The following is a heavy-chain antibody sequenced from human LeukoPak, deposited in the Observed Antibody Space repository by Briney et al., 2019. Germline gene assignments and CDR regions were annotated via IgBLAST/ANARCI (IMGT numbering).Heavy chain of an antibody. CDR3: ARDRGRYSSGWYDY. Sequence: ASMKVSCKASGYTFSSYGISWVRQVPGQGLEWMGWISAYNGNTNYAQKLQGRVTMTTDTSTSTAYMELRSLRSDDTAVYYCARDRGRYSSGWYDYWGQGTLVTVSS. CDR2: ISAYNGNT. V-gene: IGHV1-18*01. CDR1: GYTFSSYG. J-gene: IGHJ4*02. D-gene: IGHD6-19*01.